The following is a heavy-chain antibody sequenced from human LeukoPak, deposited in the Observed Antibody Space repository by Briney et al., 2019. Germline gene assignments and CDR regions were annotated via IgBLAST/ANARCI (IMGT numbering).Heavy chain of an antibody. J-gene: IGHJ4*02. V-gene: IGHV3-66*02. CDR2: IYSGGTT. CDR1: GFTVSSNY. Sequence: SGGSLRLSCAASGFTVSSNYMSWVRQAPGKGLEWVSVIYSGGTTYYADSVKGRFTISRDNSKNTLFLQMNSLRAEDTAVYFCARGNGYYYDSAHFDYWGQGTLVTVSS. CDR3: ARGNGYYYDSAHFDY. D-gene: IGHD3-22*01.